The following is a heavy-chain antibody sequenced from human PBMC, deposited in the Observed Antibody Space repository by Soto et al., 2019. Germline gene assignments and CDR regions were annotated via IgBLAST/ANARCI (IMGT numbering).Heavy chain of an antibody. Sequence: GGSLRLSCAASGFPFTSYGMIWVRQVPGEGLEWVSSINNNGDSTDYADSVEGRFTVSRANSKNTLYLHMNSLSAEDTAIYYCEKPLFDFWSGIAYGPDVSAQATTVTVCS. J-gene: IGHJ6*02. CDR2: INNNGDST. D-gene: IGHD3-3*01. CDR1: GFPFTSYG. CDR3: EKPLFDFWSGIAYGPDV. V-gene: IGHV3-23*01.